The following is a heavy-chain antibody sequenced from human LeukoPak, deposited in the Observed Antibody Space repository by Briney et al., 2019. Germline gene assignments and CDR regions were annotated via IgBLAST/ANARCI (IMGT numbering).Heavy chain of an antibody. J-gene: IGHJ4*02. CDR1: GYTLTELS. V-gene: IGHV1-24*01. D-gene: IGHD2-2*01. CDR3: ATGPPSQYCSSTSCYYNYFDY. Sequence: ASVKVSCKVSGYTLTELSMHWVRQAPGKGLEWMGGFDPEEGETIYAQKFQGRVTMTEGTSTDTAYMELSSLRSEDTAVYYCATGPPSQYCSSTSCYYNYFDYWGQGTLVTVSS. CDR2: FDPEEGET.